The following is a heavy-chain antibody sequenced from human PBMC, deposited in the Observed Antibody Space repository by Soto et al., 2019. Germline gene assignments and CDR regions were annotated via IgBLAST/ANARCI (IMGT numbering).Heavy chain of an antibody. J-gene: IGHJ6*02. CDR1: GDTFSSYP. CDR2: IIPLFGAA. V-gene: IGHV1-69*19. CDR3: ARDLSTTVEDRYYSMDV. D-gene: IGHD1-26*01. Sequence: QVQLVQSGAEVKKPGSSVKVSCKASGDTFSSYPFSWVRQAPGQGLEWMGGIIPLFGAAHYAQKFPGRVIITADDSRSTLYMELSSRRSEDTAVYFCARDLSTTVEDRYYSMDVWGHGTMMTVSS.